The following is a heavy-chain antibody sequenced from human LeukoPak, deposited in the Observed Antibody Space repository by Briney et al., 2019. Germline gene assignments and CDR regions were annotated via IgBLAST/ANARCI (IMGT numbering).Heavy chain of an antibody. CDR1: GYTFTGYY. D-gene: IGHD6-19*01. CDR3: AREDRYSSGWPY. V-gene: IGHV1-2*02. CDR2: INPNSGGT. Sequence: ASVKVSCKASGYTFTGYYMHWVRQAPGQGLKWMGWINPNSGGTNYAQKFQGRVTMTRDTSISTAYMELSRLRSDDTAVYYCAREDRYSSGWPYWGQGTLVTVSS. J-gene: IGHJ4*02.